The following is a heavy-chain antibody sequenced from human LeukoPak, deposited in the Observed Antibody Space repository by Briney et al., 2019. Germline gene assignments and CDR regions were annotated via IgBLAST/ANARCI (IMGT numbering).Heavy chain of an antibody. CDR3: DRLDSLQGMDV. J-gene: IGHJ6*02. D-gene: IGHD1-1*01. V-gene: IGHV1-69*02. Sequence: GASVKVSCKASGGTFSSYTISWGRQAPGQGLEWMGRIIPIRGIANYAQKFQGRGTITADKSTSTAYMELSSLRSEPTAVYYCDRLDSLQGMDVWGQGNTVTVSS. CDR2: IIPIRGIA. CDR1: GGTFSSYT.